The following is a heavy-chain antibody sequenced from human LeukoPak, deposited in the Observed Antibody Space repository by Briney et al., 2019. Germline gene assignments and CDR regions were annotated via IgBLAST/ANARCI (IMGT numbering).Heavy chain of an antibody. Sequence: PGGSLRLSCAASGFTFSSYAMSWVRQAPGKGLEWVSAISGSGRNTFYGDSVMGRFTISRDNSKNTLYLQMNSLRAEDTAVYYCAKDRASDYVWGSHDYWGQGTLVTVSS. CDR3: AKDRASDYVWGSHDY. CDR2: ISGSGRNT. J-gene: IGHJ4*02. CDR1: GFTFSSYA. V-gene: IGHV3-23*01. D-gene: IGHD3-16*01.